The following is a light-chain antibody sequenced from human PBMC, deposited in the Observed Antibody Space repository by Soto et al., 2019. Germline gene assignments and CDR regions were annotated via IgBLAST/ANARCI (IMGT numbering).Light chain of an antibody. CDR1: QSISNN. V-gene: IGKV3-15*01. Sequence: IVRTQSPATLSLSPWEKATLSCRASQSISNNFAWFQQKPGQVPRLLIYGASSRATGIPVRFSGSGSGTEFTLTISSLQSEDFAVYYCQQYYTWPLTFGQGTRLEIK. CDR3: QQYYTWPLT. CDR2: GAS. J-gene: IGKJ5*01.